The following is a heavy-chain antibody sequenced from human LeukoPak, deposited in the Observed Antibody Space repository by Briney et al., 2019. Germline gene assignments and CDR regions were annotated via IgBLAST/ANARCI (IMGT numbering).Heavy chain of an antibody. J-gene: IGHJ6*02. CDR3: ARRSRHYYYGMDV. V-gene: IGHV4-59*08. CDR1: GGSISSYY. Sequence: SETQSLTCTVPGGSISSYYWSWIRQPPGKGLEWIGYIYYSGSTNYNPSLKSRVTISVDTSKNQFSLKLSSVTAADTAVYYCARRSRHYYYGMDVWGQGTTVTVSS. CDR2: IYYSGST.